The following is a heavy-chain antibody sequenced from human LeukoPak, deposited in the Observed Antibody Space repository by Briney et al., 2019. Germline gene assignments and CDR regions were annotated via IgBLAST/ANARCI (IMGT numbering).Heavy chain of an antibody. Sequence: SVKVSCKASGYTLTGYCMHWVRQAPGQGLEWMGGIIPIFGTANYAQKFQGRVTITADESTSTAYMELSSLRSEDTAVYYCARDRGYYYDSSGSQGGFDYWGQGTLVTVSS. J-gene: IGHJ4*02. V-gene: IGHV1-69*13. CDR1: GYTLTGYC. CDR3: ARDRGYYYDSSGSQGGFDY. D-gene: IGHD3-22*01. CDR2: IIPIFGTA.